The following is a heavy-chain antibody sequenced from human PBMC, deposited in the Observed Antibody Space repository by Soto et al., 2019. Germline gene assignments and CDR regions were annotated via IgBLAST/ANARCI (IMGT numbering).Heavy chain of an antibody. V-gene: IGHV4-61*08. CDR3: ATLKGAGFDY. D-gene: IGHD6-19*01. CDR2: IYYSGST. Sequence: SETLSLTCTVSGGSISSGDYYWSWLRQPPGKGLEWIGYIYYSGSTNYNPSLKSRVTIPVDTSKNQFSLKLSSVTAADTAVYYCATLKGAGFDYWGQGTLVTVSS. CDR1: GGSISSGDYY. J-gene: IGHJ4*02.